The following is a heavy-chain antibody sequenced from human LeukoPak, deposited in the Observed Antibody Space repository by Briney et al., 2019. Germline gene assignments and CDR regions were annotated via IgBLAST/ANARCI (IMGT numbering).Heavy chain of an antibody. Sequence: ASVKVSCKASGYTFTSYGISWVRQAPGQGLEWMGWNSAYNGNTNYAQKLQGRVTMTTDTSTSTAYMELRSLRSDDTAVYYCARGYYDFWSGSHYFDYWGQGTLVTVSS. CDR2: NSAYNGNT. J-gene: IGHJ4*02. V-gene: IGHV1-18*01. D-gene: IGHD3-3*01. CDR1: GYTFTSYG. CDR3: ARGYYDFWSGSHYFDY.